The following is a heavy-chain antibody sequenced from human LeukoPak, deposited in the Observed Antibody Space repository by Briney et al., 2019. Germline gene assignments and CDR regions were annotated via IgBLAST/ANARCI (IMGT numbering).Heavy chain of an antibody. CDR1: GGSISSYY. CDR3: ARDSFSVAGYYYYYGMDV. CDR2: IYYSGST. J-gene: IGHJ6*02. V-gene: IGHV4-59*12. D-gene: IGHD6-19*01. Sequence: PSETLSLTCTVSGGSISSYYWSWIRQPPGKGLEWIGYIYYSGSTNYNPSLKSRVTISVDTSKNQFSLKLSSVTAADTAVYYCARDSFSVAGYYYYYGMDVWGQGTTVTVSS.